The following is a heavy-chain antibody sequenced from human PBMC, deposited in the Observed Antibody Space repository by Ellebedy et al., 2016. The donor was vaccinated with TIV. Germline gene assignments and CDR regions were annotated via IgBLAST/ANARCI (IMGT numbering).Heavy chain of an antibody. CDR1: GYTFTSYD. CDR3: ARGRGRRHAKNFHDY. Sequence: ASVKVSCXASGYTFTSYDINWVRQATGQGLEWMGCMNPNSGNTGYAQKFQGRVTMTRNTSISTAYMELSSLRSEDTAVYYCARGRGRRHAKNFHDYWGQGTLVTVSS. D-gene: IGHD1-1*01. CDR2: MNPNSGNT. V-gene: IGHV1-8*01. J-gene: IGHJ4*02.